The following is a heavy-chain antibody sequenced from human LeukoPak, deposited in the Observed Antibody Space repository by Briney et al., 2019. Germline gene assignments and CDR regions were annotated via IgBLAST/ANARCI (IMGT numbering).Heavy chain of an antibody. CDR2: IYYSGST. V-gene: IGHV4-39*07. J-gene: IGHJ6*03. D-gene: IGHD2-2*01. CDR1: GGSISSSSYY. Sequence: SETLSLTCTVSGGSISSSSYYWGWIRQPPGKGLEWIGSIYYSGSTYYNPSLKGRVTISVDTSKNQFSLKLSSVTAADTAVYYCARVRVPAAIHYYYYYMDVWGKGTTVTVSS. CDR3: ARVRVPAAIHYYYYYMDV.